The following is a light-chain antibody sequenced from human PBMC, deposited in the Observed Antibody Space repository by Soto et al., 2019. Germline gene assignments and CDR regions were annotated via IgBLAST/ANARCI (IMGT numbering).Light chain of an antibody. CDR2: DVS. J-gene: IGLJ3*02. V-gene: IGLV2-11*01. CDR1: SSDVGGYNY. Sequence: QSALTQPRSVSGSPGQSVTISCTGTSSDVGGYNYVSWYQQHPGKAPKLIIYDVSKWPSGVPDRFSGSKSGYTASLTISGLQAEDEADYYSCSYAGSSTWVFGGGTKLTVL. CDR3: CSYAGSSTWV.